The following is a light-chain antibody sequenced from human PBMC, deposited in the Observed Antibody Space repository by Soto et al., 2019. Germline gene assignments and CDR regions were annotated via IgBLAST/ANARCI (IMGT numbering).Light chain of an antibody. V-gene: IGLV2-8*01. J-gene: IGLJ2*01. CDR1: SSDVGGYKF. CDR2: EVI. CDR3: SSYGGSNNLV. Sequence: QSALTQPPSASGSPGQSVTISCTGTSSDVGGYKFVSWYQQHPGKAPKLIIYEVIKRPSGVPDRFSGSKSGNTASLTVSGLQAEDEGDYYCSSYGGSNNLVFGGGTK.